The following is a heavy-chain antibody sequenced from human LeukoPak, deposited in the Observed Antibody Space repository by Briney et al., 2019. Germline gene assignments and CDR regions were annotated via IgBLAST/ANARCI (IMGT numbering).Heavy chain of an antibody. CDR3: VRVSIAAAFNWFDP. J-gene: IGHJ5*02. Sequence: SEKVSCKASGGTLSSYAISWVRQAPRQGLEWRGRIIPIFGTANYAQKLQGSVTITTDESTSTAYMELSSLRSEDTAVYYCVRVSIAAAFNWFDPWGQGTLVTVSS. CDR1: GGTLSSYA. CDR2: IIPIFGTA. V-gene: IGHV1-69*05. D-gene: IGHD6-13*01.